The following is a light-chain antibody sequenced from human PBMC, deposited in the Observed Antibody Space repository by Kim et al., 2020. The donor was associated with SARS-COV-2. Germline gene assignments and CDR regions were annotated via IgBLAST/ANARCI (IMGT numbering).Light chain of an antibody. CDR3: YSVADNNLGV. J-gene: IGLJ3*02. CDR2: KDS. CDR1: VLAKRY. Sequence: SYELTQPSSVSVSPGQTARITCSGDVLAKRYARWFQQKPGQAPVLVIYKDSERPSGIPERFSGSRSGTTVTLTISGAQVEDEADYYCYSVADNNLGVFGGGTQLTVL. V-gene: IGLV3-27*01.